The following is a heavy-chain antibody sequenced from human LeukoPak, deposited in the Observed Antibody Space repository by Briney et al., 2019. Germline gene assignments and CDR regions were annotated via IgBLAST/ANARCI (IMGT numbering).Heavy chain of an antibody. D-gene: IGHD6-6*01. J-gene: IGHJ4*02. CDR3: ARGEKGSSSGSINY. V-gene: IGHV4-61*02. CDR2: MYTSGST. Sequence: SQTLSLTCTVSGGSINSGTYYWSWIRQPAGKGLEWIGRMYTSGSTNYHPSLESRVTISVDTSKNQFSLKLSSVTAADTAVYYCARGEKGSSSGSINYWGQGTLVTVSS. CDR1: GGSINSGTYY.